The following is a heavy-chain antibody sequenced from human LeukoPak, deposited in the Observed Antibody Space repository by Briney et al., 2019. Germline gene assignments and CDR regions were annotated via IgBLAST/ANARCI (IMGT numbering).Heavy chain of an antibody. D-gene: IGHD3-16*01. V-gene: IGHV3-33*01. CDR2: IWYDGSNK. CDR1: GFTFSSYG. CDR3: VRAGYDYVVDAGDI. Sequence: RQSLRLSCAASGFTFSSYGMHWVRQAPGKGLDWEAVIWYDGSNKYYADSVKGRFTISRDKSKNTLYLQMSRLRAEDTAVYYCVRAGYDYVVDAGDIWGRGTMVTVSS. J-gene: IGHJ3*02.